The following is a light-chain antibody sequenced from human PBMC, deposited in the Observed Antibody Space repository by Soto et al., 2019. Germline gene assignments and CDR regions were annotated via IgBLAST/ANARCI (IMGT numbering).Light chain of an antibody. CDR3: AAWDGSLNGVV. CDR1: SSNIGTYT. CDR2: SNN. Sequence: QSVLTQPPSASGTPGQRVTISCSGSSSNIGTYTVNWYQQLPGTAPQLLISSNNQRPSGVPDRFSGSKSGASASLAISGLQSEDEADYYCAAWDGSLNGVVFGGGTQLTVL. J-gene: IGLJ2*01. V-gene: IGLV1-44*01.